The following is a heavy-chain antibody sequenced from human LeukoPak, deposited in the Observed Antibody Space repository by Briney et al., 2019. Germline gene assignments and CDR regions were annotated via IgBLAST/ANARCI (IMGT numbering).Heavy chain of an antibody. J-gene: IGHJ4*02. Sequence: PGGSLRLSCAASGFTFSSYAMHWVRQAPGKGLEWVAVISYDGSNKYYADSVKGRFTISRDNSKNTLYLQMNSLRAEDTAVYYCARGIRTYSSGWTEFDYWGQGTLVTVSS. V-gene: IGHV3-30*04. CDR1: GFTFSSYA. D-gene: IGHD6-19*01. CDR2: ISYDGSNK. CDR3: ARGIRTYSSGWTEFDY.